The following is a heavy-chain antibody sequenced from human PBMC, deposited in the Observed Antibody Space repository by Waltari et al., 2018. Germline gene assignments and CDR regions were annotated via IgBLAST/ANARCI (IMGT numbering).Heavy chain of an antibody. CDR3: ARITISSGWCGATDY. D-gene: IGHD6-19*01. CDR1: GYTFTSYD. Sequence: QVQLVQSGAEVKKPGASVKVSCKAYGYTFTSYDINWVRQATGQGLEWMGGMNPKRGNTGDEQKFRGRVTMTRNTSIITAYMELSSLRSEATAVYYCARITISSGWCGATDYWGQGTLVTVSS. J-gene: IGHJ4*02. V-gene: IGHV1-8*01. CDR2: MNPKRGNT.